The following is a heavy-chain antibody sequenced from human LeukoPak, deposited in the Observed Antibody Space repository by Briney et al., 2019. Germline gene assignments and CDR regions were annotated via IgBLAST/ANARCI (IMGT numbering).Heavy chain of an antibody. CDR2: INQDGSEK. D-gene: IGHD1-26*01. J-gene: IGHJ4*02. Sequence: GGSLRLSCAASGFTFSSYAISWVRQAPGEGLEWVANINQDGSEKYYVDSVKGRFTISRDNAKNSLYLQMNSPRAEDTAVYYCARWREELIDYWGQGTLVTVSS. V-gene: IGHV3-7*01. CDR3: ARWREELIDY. CDR1: GFTFSSYA.